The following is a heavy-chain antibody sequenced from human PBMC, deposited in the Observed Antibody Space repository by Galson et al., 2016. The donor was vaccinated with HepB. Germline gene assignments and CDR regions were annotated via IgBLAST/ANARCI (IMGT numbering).Heavy chain of an antibody. CDR2: IYHTGNA. Sequence: TLSLTCTVSGGSISSGGYYWSWIRQHPGEGLEWIGYIYHTGNAYYNASLKSRVTVSVDTSENQFFLKLSSLTAAHTAVYFCARGGRKGLWGYYFDYWGQGTLVTVSS. J-gene: IGHJ4*02. CDR3: ARGGRKGLWGYYFDY. D-gene: IGHD3-16*01. CDR1: GGSISSGGYY. V-gene: IGHV4-31*03.